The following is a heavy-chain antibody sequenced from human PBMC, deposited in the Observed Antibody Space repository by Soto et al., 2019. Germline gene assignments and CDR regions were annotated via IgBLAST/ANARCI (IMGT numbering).Heavy chain of an antibody. J-gene: IGHJ4*02. CDR3: ARQLIT. CDR1: GDSISNYY. CDR2: IYYSGTT. Sequence: SETLSLTCTVSGDSISNYYWTWIRQPPGKGLEWIGYIYYSGTTNYNPSLKSRVTMSVDTSKNQFSLKLSSVTAADTAIYYCARQLITWGQGILVTVSS. V-gene: IGHV4-59*08.